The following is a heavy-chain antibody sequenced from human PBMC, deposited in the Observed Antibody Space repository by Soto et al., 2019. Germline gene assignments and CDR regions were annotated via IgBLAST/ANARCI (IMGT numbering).Heavy chain of an antibody. J-gene: IGHJ4*02. Sequence: QVQLVQSGAEVTEPGASVKISCRPSGYIFTSNSLVWVRQAPGQGLEWMAWINTGDGDTKYSQRFQGRVTITRDTSASAAYMELFSLRSEDTAVYYCARTLSGTPDYWGQGTLVTVSS. CDR1: GYIFTSNS. V-gene: IGHV1-3*04. CDR3: ARTLSGTPDY. CDR2: INTGDGDT. D-gene: IGHD1-26*01.